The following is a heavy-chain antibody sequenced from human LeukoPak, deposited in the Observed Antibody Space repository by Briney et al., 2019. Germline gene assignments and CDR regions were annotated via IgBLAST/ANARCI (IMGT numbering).Heavy chain of an antibody. J-gene: IGHJ6*02. CDR3: SRVTLAPYGMDV. CDR2: IRSKAYGGTT. V-gene: IGHV3-49*03. Sequence: GGSLRLSCTASGFNSGDYAMSWFRQAPGKGLEWVSFIRSKAYGGTTEYAASVKGRFTISRDDSKSIAYLQMNSLKTEDTAVYYCSRVTLAPYGMDVWGQGTTVTVSS. CDR1: GFNSGDYA.